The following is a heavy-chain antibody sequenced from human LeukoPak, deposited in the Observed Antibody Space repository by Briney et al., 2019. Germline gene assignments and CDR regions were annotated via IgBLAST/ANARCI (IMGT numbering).Heavy chain of an antibody. CDR1: GFTFSDYY. J-gene: IGHJ6*02. CDR2: ISSSGSTI. CDR3: EGGYSGYGTYYGMDV. D-gene: IGHD5-12*01. Sequence: GGSLRLSCAASGFTFSDYYMSWIRQAPGKGLEWVSYISSSGSTIYYADSVKGRFTISRDNAKNSLYLQMNSLRAEDTAAYYCEGGYSGYGTYYGMDVWGQGTTVTVSS. V-gene: IGHV3-11*01.